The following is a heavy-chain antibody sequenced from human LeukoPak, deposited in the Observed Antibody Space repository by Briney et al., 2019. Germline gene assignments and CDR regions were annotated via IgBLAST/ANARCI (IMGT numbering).Heavy chain of an antibody. V-gene: IGHV4-59*01. CDR2: IYYSGST. Sequence: SETLPLTCTVSGGSISSYYWSWIRQPPGKGLEWIGYIYYSGSTNYNPSLKSRVTISVDTSKNQFSLKLSSVTAADTAVYYCARDKSGLGELLWSFDHWGQGTLVTVSS. CDR3: ARDKSGLGELLWSFDH. J-gene: IGHJ5*02. D-gene: IGHD3-10*01. CDR1: GGSISSYY.